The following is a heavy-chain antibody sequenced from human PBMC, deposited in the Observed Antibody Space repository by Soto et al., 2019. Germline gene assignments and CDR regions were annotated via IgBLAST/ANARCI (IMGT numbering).Heavy chain of an antibody. CDR2: IYFSGST. D-gene: IGHD2-2*01. V-gene: IGHV4-61*01. CDR3: AIARVTPASSFEF. CDR1: GASVSSGSHY. J-gene: IGHJ4*02. Sequence: SETLSLTSNVSGASVSSGSHYWSWIRQPPGKGLEWLGHIYFSGSTKYNPSLKSRVTISVDMSKNQFSLRVISVTAADTAVYYCAIARVTPASSFEFWGQGTLVTVSS.